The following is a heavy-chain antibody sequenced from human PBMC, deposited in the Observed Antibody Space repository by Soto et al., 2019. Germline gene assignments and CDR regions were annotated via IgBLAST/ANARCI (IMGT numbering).Heavy chain of an antibody. D-gene: IGHD3-3*01. J-gene: IGHJ5*02. V-gene: IGHV4-34*01. CDR2: INHRGSA. Sequence: QVHLHQWGAGLLKPSETLSLTCAVYGGSFNDYYWSWIRQPPGKGLEWIGEINHRGSANYNPSLKKRPALSVDASKTLFSLKFSSVTEADSAVYYCAVGYYGLWRGQLFTAPDWFDPWGQGTLVTVSS. CDR1: GGSFNDYY. CDR3: AVGYYGLWRGQLFTAPDWFDP.